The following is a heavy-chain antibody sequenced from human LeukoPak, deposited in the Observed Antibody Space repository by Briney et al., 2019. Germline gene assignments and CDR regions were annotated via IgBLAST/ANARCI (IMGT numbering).Heavy chain of an antibody. CDR1: GGSISSYY. V-gene: IGHV4-59*12. CDR2: IYYSGST. Sequence: SETLSLTCTVSGGSISSYYWSWIRQPPGKGLEWIGYIYYSGSTNYNPSLKSRVTISVDTSKNQFSLKLSSVTAADTAVYYCARDPEYSYGYPYYFDYWGQGTLVTVSS. CDR3: ARDPEYSYGYPYYFDY. J-gene: IGHJ4*02. D-gene: IGHD5-18*01.